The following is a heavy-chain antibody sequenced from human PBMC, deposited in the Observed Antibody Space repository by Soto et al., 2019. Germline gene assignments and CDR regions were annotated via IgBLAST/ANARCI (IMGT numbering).Heavy chain of an antibody. CDR1: GYSFTSYW. CDR3: ARTRSFTLGFYYDGMDV. CDR2: IYPGDSDT. D-gene: IGHD6-6*01. V-gene: IGHV5-51*01. J-gene: IGHJ6*02. Sequence: GESLKISCKGSGYSFTSYWIGWVRQMPGKGLEWMGIIYPGDSDTRYSPSFQGQVTISADKSISTAYLQWTSLKASDTALYYCARTRSFTLGFYYDGMDVWGQGTTVTVSS.